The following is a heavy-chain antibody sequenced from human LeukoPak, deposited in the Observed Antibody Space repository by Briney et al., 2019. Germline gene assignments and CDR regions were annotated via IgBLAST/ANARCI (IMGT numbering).Heavy chain of an antibody. CDR2: IYYSGST. Sequence: SETLSLTCTVSGGSISSYYWSWIRQPPGKGLEWIGYIYYSGSTNYNPSLKSRVTISVDTSKNQFSLKLSSVTAADTAVYYCAGHDLTAAFDYWGQGTLVTVSS. CDR3: AGHDLTAAFDY. V-gene: IGHV4-59*08. J-gene: IGHJ4*02. D-gene: IGHD7-27*01. CDR1: GGSISSYY.